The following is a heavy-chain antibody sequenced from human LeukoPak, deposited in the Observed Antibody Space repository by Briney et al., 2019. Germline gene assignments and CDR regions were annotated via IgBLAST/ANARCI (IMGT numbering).Heavy chain of an antibody. D-gene: IGHD3-22*01. Sequence: SETLSLTCAVYGGSFSGYYWSWIRQPPGKGLEWIGEINHSGSTNYNPSLKSRVTISVDTSKNQFSLKLSSVTAADTAVYYCAGDRYYYGSSGYYSSYWGQGTLVTVSS. CDR2: INHSGST. CDR3: AGDRYYYGSSGYYSSY. CDR1: GGSFSGYY. J-gene: IGHJ4*02. V-gene: IGHV4-34*01.